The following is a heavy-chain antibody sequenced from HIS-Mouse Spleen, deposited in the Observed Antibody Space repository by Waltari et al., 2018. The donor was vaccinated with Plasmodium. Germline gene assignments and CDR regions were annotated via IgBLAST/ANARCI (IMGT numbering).Heavy chain of an antibody. CDR1: GFTFDDYA. CDR3: AKDFCSGGSCLGLFDY. Sequence: EVQLVESGGGLVQPGRSLRLSCAASGFTFDDYAMHWVRQAPGKGREWVSGISWNSGRKGYADSVKGRFTISRDNAKNSLYLQMNSLRAEDTALYYCAKDFCSGGSCLGLFDYWGQGTLVTVSS. J-gene: IGHJ4*02. CDR2: ISWNSGRK. V-gene: IGHV3-9*01. D-gene: IGHD2-15*01.